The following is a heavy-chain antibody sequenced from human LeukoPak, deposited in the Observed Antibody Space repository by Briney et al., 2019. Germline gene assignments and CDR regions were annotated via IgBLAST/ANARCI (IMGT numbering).Heavy chain of an antibody. D-gene: IGHD6-6*01. J-gene: IGHJ4*02. V-gene: IGHV3-23*01. CDR2: IGGGGVSK. CDR3: AKVKGAYSSSSMGFWDY. CDR1: GLTFRSYA. Sequence: PGGSLRLSCAASGLTFRSYAMTWVRQAPGKGLEWVSLIGGGGVSKYYADSVKGRFTISRDNSRNTLYLQMNSLRAEDTAVYYCAKVKGAYSSSSMGFWDYWGQGTLVTVSS.